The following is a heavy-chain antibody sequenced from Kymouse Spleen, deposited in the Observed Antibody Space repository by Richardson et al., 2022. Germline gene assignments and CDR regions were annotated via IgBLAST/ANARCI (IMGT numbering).Heavy chain of an antibody. V-gene: IGHV3-30*18. Sequence: QVQLVESGGGVVQPGRSLRLSCAASGFTFSSYGMHWVRQAPGKGLEWVAVISYDGSNKYYADSVKGRFTISRDNSKNTLYLQMNSLRAEDTAVYYCAKDFITGTTRGQGTLVTVSS. CDR2: ISYDGSNK. CDR1: GFTFSSYG. J-gene: IGHJ4*02,IGHJ5*02. D-gene: IGHD1-7*01. CDR3: AKDFITGTT.